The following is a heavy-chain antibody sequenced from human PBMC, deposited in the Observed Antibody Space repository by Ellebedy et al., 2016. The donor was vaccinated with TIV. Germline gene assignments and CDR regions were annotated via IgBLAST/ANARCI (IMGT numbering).Heavy chain of an antibody. J-gene: IGHJ6*02. CDR2: IGTAGDT. Sequence: GGSLRLXCAASGFTFSRHDMHWVRQATGKGLEWVSAIGTAGDTYYPGSVKGRFTISRENAKNSLYLQMNSLRAEDTAVYYCAREKPAAGKDYFHYYGMDVWGQGTTVTVSS. CDR1: GFTFSRHD. V-gene: IGHV3-13*01. D-gene: IGHD6-13*01. CDR3: AREKPAAGKDYFHYYGMDV.